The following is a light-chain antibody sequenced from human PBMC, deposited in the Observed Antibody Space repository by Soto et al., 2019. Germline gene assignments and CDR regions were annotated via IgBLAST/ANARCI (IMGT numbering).Light chain of an antibody. V-gene: IGLV2-14*01. CDR3: CSYTGASTDV. J-gene: IGLJ1*01. Sequence: QSVLTQPASVSGSPGQSVTISCAGTSGDVGGYNYVSRYQQHPGKAPKLMIHAVTNRPSGVSNRFSGSKSGNTASLTISSLQAEDEADYYCCSYTGASTDVFGTGTKLTVL. CDR1: SGDVGGYNY. CDR2: AVT.